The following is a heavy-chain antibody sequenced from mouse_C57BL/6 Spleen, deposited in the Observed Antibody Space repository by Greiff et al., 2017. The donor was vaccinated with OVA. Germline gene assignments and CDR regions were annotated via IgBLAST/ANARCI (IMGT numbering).Heavy chain of an antibody. CDR1: GFTFSDYG. V-gene: IGHV5-17*01. CDR2: ISSGSSTI. Sequence: EVQLVESGGGLVKPGGSLKLSCAASGFTFSDYGMHWVRQAPEKGLEWVAYISSGSSTIYYADTVKGRFTISRDNAKNTLFLQMTSLRSEDTAMYYCAFDRFAWFAYWGQGTLVTVSA. J-gene: IGHJ3*01. CDR3: AFDRFAWFAY.